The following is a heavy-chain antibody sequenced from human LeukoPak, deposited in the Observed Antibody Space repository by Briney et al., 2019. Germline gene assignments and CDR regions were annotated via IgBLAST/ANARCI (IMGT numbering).Heavy chain of an antibody. CDR1: GFTFSGYS. Sequence: PGGSLRLSCAGSGFTFSGYSMNWVRQAPGKGLEWVSYIFTSGTTVSYADSVKGRFTISRDNSKNTLYLQMNSLRAEDTAVYYCAKDPSDTAMVMLDYWGQGTLVTVSS. J-gene: IGHJ4*02. V-gene: IGHV3-48*01. CDR2: IFTSGTTV. D-gene: IGHD5-18*01. CDR3: AKDPSDTAMVMLDY.